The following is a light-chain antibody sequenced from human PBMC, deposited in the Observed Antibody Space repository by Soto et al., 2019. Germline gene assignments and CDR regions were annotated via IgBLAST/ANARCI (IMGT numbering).Light chain of an antibody. CDR3: QQYGISPPFT. CDR2: DAS. V-gene: IGKV3-20*01. Sequence: EIVLTQSPATLSLSPGERATLSCRASQSVSRNYLAWYQQKPGQAPRLLIYDASSRATGIPDRFSGSGSGTDFTLTISRLEPEDFAVYYCQQYGISPPFTFGPGTKLDIK. J-gene: IGKJ3*01. CDR1: QSVSRNY.